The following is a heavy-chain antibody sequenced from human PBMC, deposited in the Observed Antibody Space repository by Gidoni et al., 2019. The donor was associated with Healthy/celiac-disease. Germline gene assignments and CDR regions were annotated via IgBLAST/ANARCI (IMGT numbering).Heavy chain of an antibody. Sequence: EVQLAESGGGLVKPGGFLRPSCAASGFPCSSYSMNWVRQAPGKGLEWVSSITSSSSYIYYSDSVKGRFTISRDNAKNSLYLQMNSLRAEDTAVYYCARDKYSYGFDFDYWGQGTLVTVSS. J-gene: IGHJ4*02. V-gene: IGHV3-21*01. CDR3: ARDKYSYGFDFDY. CDR1: GFPCSSYS. D-gene: IGHD5-18*01. CDR2: ITSSSSYI.